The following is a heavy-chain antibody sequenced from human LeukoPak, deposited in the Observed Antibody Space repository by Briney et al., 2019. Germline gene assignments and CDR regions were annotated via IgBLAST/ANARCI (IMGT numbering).Heavy chain of an antibody. J-gene: IGHJ4*02. CDR2: IYYSGST. CDR3: ARLSGYSSSY. CDR1: GGSISSYY. Sequence: SETLSLTCTVSGGSISSYYWSWIRQPPGKGLEWIGYIYYSGSTNYNPSLKSRVTISVDTSKNQFSLKLSSVTAADTAVYYCARLSGYSSSYWGQGTLVTVSS. D-gene: IGHD6-6*01. V-gene: IGHV4-59*12.